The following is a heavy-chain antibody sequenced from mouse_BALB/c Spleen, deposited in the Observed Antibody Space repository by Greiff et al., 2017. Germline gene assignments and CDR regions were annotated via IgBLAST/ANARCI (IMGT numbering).Heavy chain of an antibody. CDR3: ARWGNLYAMDY. V-gene: IGHV1-12*01. J-gene: IGHJ4*01. CDR2: IYPGNGDT. Sequence: LQQPGAELVKPGASVKMSCKASGYTFTSYNMHWVKQTPGQGLEWIGAIYPGNGDTSYNQKFKGKATLTADKSSSTAYMQLSSLTSEDSAVYYCARWGNLYAMDYWGQGTSVTVSS. D-gene: IGHD2-1*01. CDR1: GYTFTSYN.